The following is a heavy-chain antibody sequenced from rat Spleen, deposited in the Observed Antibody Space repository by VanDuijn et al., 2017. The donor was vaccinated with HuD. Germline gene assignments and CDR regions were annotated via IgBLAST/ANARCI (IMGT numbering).Heavy chain of an antibody. D-gene: IGHD1-12*02. CDR2: ISSGGHP. CDR1: GFSLISNG. J-gene: IGHJ3*01. V-gene: IGHV2S12*01. CDR3: TRDHSYWGSYYPGGFAY. Sequence: QVQLKESGPGLVQPSQTLSLTCTVSGFSLISNGVSWVRQPPGKGLEWIATISSGGHPYYNSALKSRLSISRDTSRSQVFLKMNSLQSEDTAIYFCTRDHSYWGSYYPGGFAYWGQGTLVTVSS.